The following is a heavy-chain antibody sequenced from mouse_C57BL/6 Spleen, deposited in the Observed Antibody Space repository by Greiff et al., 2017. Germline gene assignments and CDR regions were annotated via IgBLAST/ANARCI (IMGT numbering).Heavy chain of an antibody. D-gene: IGHD2-4*01. CDR2: ILPGSGST. Sequence: VQLQQSGAELMKPGASVKLSCKATGYTFTGYWIEWVKQRPGHGLEWIGEILPGSGSTNYNEKFKGKATFTADPSSNTAYMQLSSLTTEDSAIYYCARSVDYDYDDAYWGQGTLVTVSA. J-gene: IGHJ3*01. CDR3: ARSVDYDYDDAY. CDR1: GYTFTGYW. V-gene: IGHV1-9*01.